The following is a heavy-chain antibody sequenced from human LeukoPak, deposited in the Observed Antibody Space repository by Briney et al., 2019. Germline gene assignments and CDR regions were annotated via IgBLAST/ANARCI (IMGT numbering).Heavy chain of an antibody. CDR2: ISYDGSNQ. V-gene: IGHV3-30*18. Sequence: GGSLRLSCAASGFTFSSYGMHWVRQAPGKGLEWVAVISYDGSNQYYADSVKGRFTISRDNSKNTLYLQMNSLRAEDTAVYYCAKDLNPRSYYYYMDVWGKGTTVTVSS. J-gene: IGHJ6*03. D-gene: IGHD4-17*01. CDR1: GFTFSSYG. CDR3: AKDLNPRSYYYYMDV.